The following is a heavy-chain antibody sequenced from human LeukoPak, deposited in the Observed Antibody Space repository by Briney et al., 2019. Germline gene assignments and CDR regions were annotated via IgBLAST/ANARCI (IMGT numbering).Heavy chain of an antibody. J-gene: IGHJ4*02. D-gene: IGHD3-9*01. CDR2: INGDGSST. CDR1: GFTFSNHW. CDR3: AKSPGLRYFDWLASTTDY. V-gene: IGHV3-74*01. Sequence: GGSLRLSCAASGFTFSNHWMHWVRQVPGKGLVWVSRINGDGSSTNYADSVKGRFTISRDNSKNTLYLQMNSLRAEDTAVYYCAKSPGLRYFDWLASTTDYWGQGTLVTVSS.